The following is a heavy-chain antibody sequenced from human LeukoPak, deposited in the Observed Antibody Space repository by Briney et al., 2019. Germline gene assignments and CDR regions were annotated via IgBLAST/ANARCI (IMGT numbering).Heavy chain of an antibody. CDR2: ISAYNGNT. V-gene: IGHV1-18*01. CDR1: GYTFTSYG. Sequence: ASVKVSCKASGYTFTSYGISWVRQAPGQRLEWMGWISAYNGNTNYAQKLQGRVTMTTDTSTSTAYMELRSLRSDDTAVYYCAREMERAGLYYYYYGMDVWGQGTTVTVSS. CDR3: AREMERAGLYYYYYGMDV. J-gene: IGHJ6*02. D-gene: IGHD1-14*01.